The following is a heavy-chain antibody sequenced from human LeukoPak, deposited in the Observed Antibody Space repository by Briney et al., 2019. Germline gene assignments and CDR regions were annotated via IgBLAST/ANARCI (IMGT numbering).Heavy chain of an antibody. D-gene: IGHD1-14*01. CDR2: ISSDGNNT. V-gene: IGHV3-74*01. J-gene: IGHJ4*02. CDR1: GFTFSSGY. CDR3: ARNTGGGVY. Sequence: GGSLRLSCAASGFTFSSGYMHWVRQPPGKGPVWVSRISSDGNNTIYADSVKGRFTISRDDARNTLYLQMNSLRDADTAVYYCARNTGGGVYWGQGTLVTVSS.